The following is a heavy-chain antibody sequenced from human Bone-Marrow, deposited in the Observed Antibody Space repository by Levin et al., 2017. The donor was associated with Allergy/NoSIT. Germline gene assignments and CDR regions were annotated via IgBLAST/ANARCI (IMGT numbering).Heavy chain of an antibody. Sequence: GASVKVSCAASGFTFSSYSMNWVRQAPGKGLEWVSSISSSSSYIYYADSVKGRFTISRDNAKNSLYLQMNSLRAEETAVYYCARDSGIAVAGTLMGFDYWGQGTLVTVSS. CDR3: ARDSGIAVAGTLMGFDY. CDR1: GFTFSSYS. V-gene: IGHV3-21*01. D-gene: IGHD6-19*01. CDR2: ISSSSSYI. J-gene: IGHJ4*02.